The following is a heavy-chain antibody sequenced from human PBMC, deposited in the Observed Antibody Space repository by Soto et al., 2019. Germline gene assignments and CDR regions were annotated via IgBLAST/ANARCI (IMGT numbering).Heavy chain of an antibody. CDR2: TGSGTGPG. Sequence: QVQLVQSGTEVKKPGSSVKVSCKASGGSLSTNPISWVRQAPGQGLEWMGGTGSGTGPGNHAQKFQGRLTVTADKSTSTVYMELSSLRSEDTAVYYCARGKGMEENYYYYGLDIWGQGTTVTVSS. CDR1: GGSLSTNP. V-gene: IGHV1-69*06. D-gene: IGHD1-1*01. CDR3: ARGKGMEENYYYYGLDI. J-gene: IGHJ6*02.